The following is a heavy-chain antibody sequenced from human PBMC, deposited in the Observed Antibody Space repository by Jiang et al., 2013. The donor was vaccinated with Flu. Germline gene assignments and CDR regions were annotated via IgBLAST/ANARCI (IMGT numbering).Heavy chain of an antibody. CDR1: GYTFTSYA. J-gene: IGHJ3*02. D-gene: IGHD2-2*01. CDR2: INAGNGNT. Sequence: SVKVSCKASGYTFTSYAMHWVRQAPGQRLEWMGWINAGNGNTKYSQKFQGRVTITRDTSASTAYMELSSLRSEDTAVYYCARDRSVVVPAAPHDAFDIWGQGTMVTVSS. V-gene: IGHV1-3*01. CDR3: ARDRSVVVPAAPHDAFDI.